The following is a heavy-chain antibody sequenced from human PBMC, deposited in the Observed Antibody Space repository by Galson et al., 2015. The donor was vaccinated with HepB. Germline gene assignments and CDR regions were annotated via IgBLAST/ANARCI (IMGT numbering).Heavy chain of an antibody. D-gene: IGHD3-16*01. Sequence: SLRLSCAASGFTFSSYAMHWVRQPPGKGLEWMTTISYDGNNKYYADSVKGRFTISRDNSDNTLYLQMNSLRPEDTAVYFCARGGNTPWDYFDSWGQGTLVTVSS. CDR2: ISYDGNNK. J-gene: IGHJ4*02. V-gene: IGHV3-30*04. CDR1: GFTFSSYA. CDR3: ARGGNTPWDYFDS.